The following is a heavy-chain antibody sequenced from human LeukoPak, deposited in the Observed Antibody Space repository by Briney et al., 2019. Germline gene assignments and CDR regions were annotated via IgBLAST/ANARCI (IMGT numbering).Heavy chain of an antibody. CDR2: IDQGGGT. V-gene: IGHV4-34*01. CDR1: GGSFSGYY. CDR3: ARAYGGRFDY. J-gene: IGHJ4*01. D-gene: IGHD4-23*01. Sequence: SETLSLTCAVYGGSFSGYYWSWIRQPPGEGLEWIGEIDQGGGTNHNPSLKSRVTLSEDRSKSQFSLRLRSVTAADTALYYCARAYGGRFDYWGHGALVTVSS.